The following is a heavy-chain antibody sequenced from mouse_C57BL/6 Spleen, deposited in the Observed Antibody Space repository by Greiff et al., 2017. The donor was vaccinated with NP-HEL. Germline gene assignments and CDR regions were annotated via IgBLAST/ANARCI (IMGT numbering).Heavy chain of an antibody. D-gene: IGHD2-10*02. V-gene: IGHV3-6*01. CDR1: GYSITSGSY. J-gene: IGHJ4*01. CDR3: ARGSISYAMDY. CDR2: ISYDGSN. Sequence: EVQLQESGPGLVKPSQSLSLTCSVTGYSITSGSYWNWIRQFPGNKLEWMGYISYDGSNNYNPSLKNRISLTREPSKNPFFLKLNSVTTEDTATYYCARGSISYAMDYWGQGTSVTVSS.